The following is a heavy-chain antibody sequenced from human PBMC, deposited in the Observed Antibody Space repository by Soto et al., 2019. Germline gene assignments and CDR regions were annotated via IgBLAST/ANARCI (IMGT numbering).Heavy chain of an antibody. V-gene: IGHV2-5*02. Sequence: QTTLKESGPTLVKPTQTLTLTCTFSGFSLTTSAVGVGWIRQPPGKALEWLAVIYWDDDKRYSPSLKSRLTIPKDTSQNQVVLTMTSMDPVDTATYFCAHSPVTTGYHFDYWGQGTLVTVSS. D-gene: IGHD1-1*01. CDR3: AHSPVTTGYHFDY. CDR1: GFSLTTSAVG. CDR2: IYWDDDK. J-gene: IGHJ4*02.